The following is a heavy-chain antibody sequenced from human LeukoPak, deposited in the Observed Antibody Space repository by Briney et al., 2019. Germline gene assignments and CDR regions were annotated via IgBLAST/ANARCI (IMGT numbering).Heavy chain of an antibody. J-gene: IGHJ6*02. CDR3: VRATEGGAMDV. CDR2: ISSGGDST. D-gene: IGHD2-21*02. V-gene: IGHV3-11*05. Sequence: GGSLTLSCEASGFSFSDYYMTWIRQAPGEGLEWVSYISSGGDSTSYAESLEGRFTISRDNAKKSLYLRLNSLRPKDTAIYYCVRATEGGAMDVWGQGTTVTVSS. CDR1: GFSFSDYY.